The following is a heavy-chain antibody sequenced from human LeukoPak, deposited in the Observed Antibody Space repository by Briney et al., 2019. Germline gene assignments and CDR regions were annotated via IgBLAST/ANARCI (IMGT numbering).Heavy chain of an antibody. V-gene: IGHV4-39*01. D-gene: IGHD3-22*01. CDR1: GGSISSSSYY. J-gene: IGHJ3*02. CDR2: IYYSGST. Sequence: SETLSLTCTVSGGSISSSSYYWGWIRQPPGKGLEWIGSIYYSGSTYYNPSLKSRVTISVDTSKNQFSLKLSSVTAADTAVYYCASPEGAYYYDSGGYYFPFDIWGQGTMVTVSS. CDR3: ASPEGAYYYDSGGYYFPFDI.